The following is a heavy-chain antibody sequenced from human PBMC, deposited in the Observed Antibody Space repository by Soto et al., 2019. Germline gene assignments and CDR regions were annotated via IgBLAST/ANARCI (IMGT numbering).Heavy chain of an antibody. D-gene: IGHD3-16*01. CDR2: ISYDGSNK. V-gene: IGHV3-30-3*01. CDR1: GFTFSSYA. CDR3: ARDTPYDYVWGPFAP. Sequence: GGSLRLSCAASGFTFSSYAMHWVRQAPGKGLEWVAVISYDGSNKYYADSVKGRFTISRDNSKNTLYLQMNSLRAEVTAVYYCARDTPYDYVWGPFAPWGQGTLVTVSS. J-gene: IGHJ5*02.